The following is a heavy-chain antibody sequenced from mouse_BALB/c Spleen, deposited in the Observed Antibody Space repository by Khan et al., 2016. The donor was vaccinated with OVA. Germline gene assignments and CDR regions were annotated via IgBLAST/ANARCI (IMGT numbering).Heavy chain of an antibody. D-gene: IGHD1-3*01. CDR2: IYPGNSDT. V-gene: IGHV1-5*01. CDR1: GYSFTSYL. Sequence: EVQLQQSGAVLARPGASVKMSCKASGYSFTSYLILWVKQRPGQGLEWIGDIYPGNSDTTYNQKFKDKATLTAGKSANTAYMELRSLTTEDSAVYYGARGGYSSFAYWGQVTLGTVSA. J-gene: IGHJ3*01. CDR3: ARGGYSSFAY.